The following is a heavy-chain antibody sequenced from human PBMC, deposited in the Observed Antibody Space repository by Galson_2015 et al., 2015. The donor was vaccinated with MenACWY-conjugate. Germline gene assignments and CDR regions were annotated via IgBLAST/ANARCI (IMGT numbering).Heavy chain of an antibody. CDR2: INWNGGST. CDR3: ARDLGIAVAGTWFDP. Sequence: APGKGLEWVSGINWNGGSTGYADSVKGRFTISRDNAKNSLYLQMNSLRAEDTALYYCARDLGIAVAGTWFDPWGQGTLVTVSS. J-gene: IGHJ5*02. D-gene: IGHD6-19*01. V-gene: IGHV3-20*03.